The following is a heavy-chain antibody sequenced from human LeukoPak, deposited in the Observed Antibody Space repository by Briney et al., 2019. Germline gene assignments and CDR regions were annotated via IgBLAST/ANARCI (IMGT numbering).Heavy chain of an antibody. J-gene: IGHJ4*02. D-gene: IGHD1-26*01. CDR2: IYYSGST. V-gene: IGHV4-59*12. CDR1: GGSISSYY. Sequence: SETLSLTCTVSGGSISSYYWSWIRQPPGKGLEWIGYIYYSGSTNYNPSLKSRVTISVDRSKNQFSLKLSFVTAADTAVYYCARLQWERAYFDYWGQGTLVTVSS. CDR3: ARLQWERAYFDY.